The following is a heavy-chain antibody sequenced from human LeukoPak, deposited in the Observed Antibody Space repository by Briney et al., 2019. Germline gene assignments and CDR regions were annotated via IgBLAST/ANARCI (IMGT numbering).Heavy chain of an antibody. J-gene: IGHJ4*02. D-gene: IGHD2-8*01. V-gene: IGHV4-59*08. CDR2: IYYSGST. CDR3: ARQAHCTSDLCYPFDY. CDR1: GGSISSYH. Sequence: SETLSLTCTVSGGSISSYHWSWIRQPPGKGLEWIGYIYYSGSTNYNPSLKSRVTISADTTKNQFSLKLSSVTAADTAVYYCARQAHCTSDLCYPFDYWGQGTLVTVSS.